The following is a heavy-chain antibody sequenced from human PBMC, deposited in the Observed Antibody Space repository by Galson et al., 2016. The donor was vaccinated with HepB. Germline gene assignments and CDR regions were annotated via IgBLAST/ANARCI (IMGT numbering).Heavy chain of an antibody. J-gene: IGHJ4*02. CDR1: GFTVSSYY. V-gene: IGHV3-66*01. D-gene: IGHD3-22*01. CDR2: IYSDGTT. Sequence: SLRLSCAVSGFTVSSYYMSWVRQAPGKGLEWVSVIYSDGTTYYADSVKGRFTISRDNSKNTLYLQMNSLRAEDTAVYYCARDRDYYDSSLDYWGQGTLVTVSS. CDR3: ARDRDYYDSSLDY.